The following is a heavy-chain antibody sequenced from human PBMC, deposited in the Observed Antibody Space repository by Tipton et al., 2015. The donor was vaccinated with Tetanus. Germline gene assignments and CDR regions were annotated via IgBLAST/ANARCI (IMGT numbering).Heavy chain of an antibody. CDR3: ARGGSLVVLERKTSLGY. Sequence: QSGAEVKKPGASVKVSCKASGYTFTSYYMHWVRQAPGQGLEWMGIINPSGGSTSYAQKFQGRVTMTRDTSTSTVYMELSSLRSEDTAVYYCARGGSLVVLERKTSLGYWGQGTLVTVSS. D-gene: IGHD1-1*01. CDR1: GYTFTSYY. V-gene: IGHV1-46*01. CDR2: INPSGGST. J-gene: IGHJ4*02.